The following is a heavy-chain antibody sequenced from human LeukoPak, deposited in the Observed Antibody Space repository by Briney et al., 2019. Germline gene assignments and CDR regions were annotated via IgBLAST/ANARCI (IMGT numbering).Heavy chain of an antibody. J-gene: IGHJ6*03. D-gene: IGHD3-9*01. CDR3: AKTYYDILTGYGGPYYMDV. Sequence: SETLSLTCTVSGGSISSYYWSWIRQPPGKGLEWIGYIYYSGSTNYNPSLKSRVTISADTSKNQFSLKLSSVTAADTAVYYCAKTYYDILTGYGGPYYMDVWGKGTTVTVSS. CDR2: IYYSGST. V-gene: IGHV4-59*01. CDR1: GGSISSYY.